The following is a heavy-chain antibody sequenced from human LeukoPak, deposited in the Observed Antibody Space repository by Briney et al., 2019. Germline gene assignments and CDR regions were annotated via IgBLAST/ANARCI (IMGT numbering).Heavy chain of an antibody. CDR2: INPNSGGT. Sequence: GASVKVSCKASGYTFTGYYMHWVRQAPGQVLEWMGWINPNSGGTNYAQKFQGRVTMTRDTSISTAYMELSRLRSDDTAVYYCARVLYNYYDSSGYYSYWGQGTLVTVSS. J-gene: IGHJ4*02. CDR1: GYTFTGYY. V-gene: IGHV1-2*02. D-gene: IGHD3-22*01. CDR3: ARVLYNYYDSSGYYSY.